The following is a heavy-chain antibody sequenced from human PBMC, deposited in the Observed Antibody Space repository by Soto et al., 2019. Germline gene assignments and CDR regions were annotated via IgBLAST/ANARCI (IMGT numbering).Heavy chain of an antibody. J-gene: IGHJ4*02. CDR3: ARGWTSRIFGVVQATGFDY. D-gene: IGHD3-3*01. V-gene: IGHV3-7*01. Sequence: GGSLRLSCAASGFTFSSYWMSWVRQAPGKGLEWVANIKQDGSEKYYVDSVKGRFTISRDNANNSLYLEMNSLGAEDTAVYCCARGWTSRIFGVVQATGFDYWGQGTLVTVSS. CDR1: GFTFSSYW. CDR2: IKQDGSEK.